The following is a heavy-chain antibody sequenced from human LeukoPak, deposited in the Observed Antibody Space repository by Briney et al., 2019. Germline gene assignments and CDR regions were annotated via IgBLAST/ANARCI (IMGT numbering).Heavy chain of an antibody. D-gene: IGHD5-18*01. Sequence: ASVKVSCKASGGTFSSYAISWVRQAPGQGLEWMGWISAYNGNTNYAQKLQGRVTMTTDTSTSTAYMELRSLRSDDTAVYYCARDYPPGYSYGTFDYWGQGTLVTVSS. J-gene: IGHJ4*02. CDR1: GGTFSSYA. CDR2: ISAYNGNT. V-gene: IGHV1-18*01. CDR3: ARDYPPGYSYGTFDY.